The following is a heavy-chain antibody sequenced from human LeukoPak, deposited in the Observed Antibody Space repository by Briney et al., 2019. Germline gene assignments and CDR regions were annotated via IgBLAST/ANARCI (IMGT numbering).Heavy chain of an antibody. V-gene: IGHV1-3*01. J-gene: IGHJ4*02. Sequence: ALVKVSCKAPGYTFTSYAMHWVRQAPGQRLEWMGWINADNGNTKYSQKFQGRVTIIRDTSASTTYMELSSLRSEDTAVYYCARALLRYFDFDYWGQGTLVTVSS. D-gene: IGHD3-9*01. CDR3: ARALLRYFDFDY. CDR2: INADNGNT. CDR1: GYTFTSYA.